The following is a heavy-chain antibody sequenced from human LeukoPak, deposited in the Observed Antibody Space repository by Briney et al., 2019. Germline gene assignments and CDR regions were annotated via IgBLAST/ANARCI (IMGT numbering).Heavy chain of an antibody. CDR1: GGTFSSYA. CDR3: ARGEDTAMVTDY. Sequence: ASVKVSCKASGGTFSSYAISWVRQAPGQGLEWMGRIIPIFGTANYAQKFQGRVTITTDESTSTAYMELSSLRSEDTAVYYCARGEDTAMVTDYWGQGTLVTVSS. D-gene: IGHD5-18*01. V-gene: IGHV1-69*05. J-gene: IGHJ4*02. CDR2: IIPIFGTA.